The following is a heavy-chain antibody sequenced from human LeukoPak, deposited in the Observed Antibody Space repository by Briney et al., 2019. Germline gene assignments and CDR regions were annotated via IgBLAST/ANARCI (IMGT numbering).Heavy chain of an antibody. D-gene: IGHD3-22*01. CDR2: INPNSGGT. V-gene: IGHV1-2*02. J-gene: IGHJ3*02. CDR3: ARGLIGYDSSARGAFDI. CDR1: GYTFTGYY. Sequence: ASVKVSCKASGYTFTGYYMHWVRQAPGQGLEWMGWINPNSGGTNYAQKFQGRVTMTRDTSISTAYMELSRLRSDDTAVYYCARGLIGYDSSARGAFDIWGQGTMVTVSS.